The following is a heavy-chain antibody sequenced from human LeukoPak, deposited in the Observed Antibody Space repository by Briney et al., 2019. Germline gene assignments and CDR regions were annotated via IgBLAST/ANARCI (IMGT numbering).Heavy chain of an antibody. D-gene: IGHD3-10*01. CDR1: GFGFSSYT. V-gene: IGHV3-21*04. Sequence: PGGSLRLSCAASGFGFSSYTMNWVRQAPGKGLEWVSSISGSISSKLYAESVKGRFTISRDNAKNSLYLQMNSLRADDTAIYYCAKGGITLVRGSFDYWGQGTLVTVSS. J-gene: IGHJ4*02. CDR2: ISGSISSK. CDR3: AKGGITLVRGSFDY.